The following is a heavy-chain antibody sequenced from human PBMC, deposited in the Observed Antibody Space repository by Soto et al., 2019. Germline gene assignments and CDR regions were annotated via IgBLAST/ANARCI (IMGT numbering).Heavy chain of an antibody. CDR2: INHSGST. D-gene: IGHD5-12*01. CDR3: ARGGWLRLPEY. J-gene: IGHJ4*02. Sequence: QVQLQQWGAGLLKPAETLSLTCAVYGGSFSGYYWSWIRQPPGKGLEWIGEINHSGSTNYNPSLKSRVTISVDTSKNQFSLKLSSVTAADTAVYYCARGGWLRLPEYWGQGTLVTVSS. CDR1: GGSFSGYY. V-gene: IGHV4-34*01.